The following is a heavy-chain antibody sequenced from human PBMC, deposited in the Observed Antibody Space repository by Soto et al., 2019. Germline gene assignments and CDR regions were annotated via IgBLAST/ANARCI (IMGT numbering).Heavy chain of an antibody. V-gene: IGHV3-23*01. D-gene: IGHD2-15*01. J-gene: IGHJ6*02. CDR1: GFTFRSYA. Sequence: EVKLLQSGGGAGQPGGSLRLPCAAAGFTFRSYAMSWVRQAPGKGLELVSSISSNGGSAYYADSVKGRFTISRDNSKNTLYPQMNSLRADDTAVYYCARGYCSAVGCYVHYYYGFDVWGQGTTVTVSS. CDR3: ARGYCSAVGCYVHYYYGFDV. CDR2: ISSNGGSA.